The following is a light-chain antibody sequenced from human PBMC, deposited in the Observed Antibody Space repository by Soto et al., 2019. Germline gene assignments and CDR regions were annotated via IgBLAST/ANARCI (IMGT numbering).Light chain of an antibody. J-gene: IGKJ1*01. CDR3: QQSYSAPRT. CDR1: QSISHY. Sequence: DIQMTESPSSLSASVRERVAIICRASQSISHYLIWSQQKPGKAPKLLIYAASSLQSGVPSRFSDSGAGTDFTLTISSLESEDFATYYCQQSYSAPRTFGQGTKVDNK. V-gene: IGKV1-39*01. CDR2: AAS.